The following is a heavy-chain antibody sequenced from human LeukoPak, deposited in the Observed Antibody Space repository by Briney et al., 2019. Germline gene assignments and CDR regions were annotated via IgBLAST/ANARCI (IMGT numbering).Heavy chain of an antibody. CDR3: ARCPADYCDSSGYYPNYFDY. CDR1: GGSIRSYY. Sequence: SETLSLTCTVSGGSIRSYYLSWIRQPPGKGLEWIGYIYYSGTTKYSPSLKSRVRISVDTSKNKFSLKLSSVAAADTAVYYCARCPADYCDSSGYYPNYFDYWGQGTLVTVSS. D-gene: IGHD3-22*01. CDR2: IYYSGTT. J-gene: IGHJ4*02. V-gene: IGHV4-59*01.